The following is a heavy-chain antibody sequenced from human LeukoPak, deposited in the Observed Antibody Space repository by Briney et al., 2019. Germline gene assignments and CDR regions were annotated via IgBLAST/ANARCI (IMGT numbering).Heavy chain of an antibody. CDR2: ISHDGDNK. D-gene: IGHD3-22*01. J-gene: IGHJ4*02. CDR1: GFTFSSYG. V-gene: IGHV3-30*18. CDR3: AKDNSNYYDNTGY. Sequence: GGSLRLSCAASGFTFSSYGMHWVRQAPGKGLEWLTVISHDGDNKYYADSVKGRFTISRDNSKNTLYLQMNSLRAEDTAVYYCAKDNSNYYDNTGYWGQGTLVTVSS.